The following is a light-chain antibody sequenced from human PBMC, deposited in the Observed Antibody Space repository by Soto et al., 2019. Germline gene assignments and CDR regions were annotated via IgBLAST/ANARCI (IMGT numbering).Light chain of an antibody. CDR2: DVS. CDR3: QQYGTSPRT. CDR1: QTITNTY. Sequence: EIVLTQSPGTLSLSPGERATLSCRASQTITNTYLAWYQHKVGQAPRLLIYDVSSRATGIPDRFSGSGSGTDFTLTISRLEPEDFAVYYCQQYGTSPRTFGPGTKVDIK. V-gene: IGKV3-20*01. J-gene: IGKJ3*01.